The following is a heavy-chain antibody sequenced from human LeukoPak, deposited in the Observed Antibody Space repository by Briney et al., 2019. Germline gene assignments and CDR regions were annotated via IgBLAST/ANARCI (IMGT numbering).Heavy chain of an antibody. CDR1: GFTFSSYA. Sequence: GGSLRLSCAASGFTFSSYAMSWVRQAPGKGLEWVWAISGSGGSTYYADSVKGRFTISRDNSKNTLYLQMNSLRAEDTAVYYCAKDKYCSSGSCYSCDYWGQGTLVTVSS. V-gene: IGHV3-23*01. J-gene: IGHJ4*02. D-gene: IGHD2-15*01. CDR2: ISGSGGST. CDR3: AKDKYCSSGSCYSCDY.